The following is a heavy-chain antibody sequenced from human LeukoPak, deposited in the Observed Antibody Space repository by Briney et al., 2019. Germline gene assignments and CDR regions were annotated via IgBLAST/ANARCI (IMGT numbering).Heavy chain of an antibody. CDR1: GYTFTDYY. V-gene: IGHV1-2*02. CDR3: AREGNYGEYGNAFDV. Sequence: ASVKVSCKASGYTFTDYYIHWMRQAPGQGLEWMGWINPKRGVTTYAQKFQGRVTMTRDTSITTAYMELTRLRSDDTTIYYCAREGNYGEYGNAFDVWGQGTKVTVSS. J-gene: IGHJ3*01. CDR2: INPKRGVT. D-gene: IGHD4-17*01.